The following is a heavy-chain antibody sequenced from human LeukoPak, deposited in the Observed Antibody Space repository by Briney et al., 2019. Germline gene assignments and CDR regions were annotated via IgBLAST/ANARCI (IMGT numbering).Heavy chain of an antibody. CDR1: GFTFSSYG. V-gene: IGHV3-33*01. CDR2: IWYEGSNK. Sequence: PGGSLRLSCAAPGFTFSSYGMHWVRQAPGKGLEWVAVIWYEGSNKYYADSVKGRFTISKDNSKNTLYLQMNSLRAEDTAVYYCARGNDFWSGYLANPLRYGMDVWGQGTTVTVSS. D-gene: IGHD3-3*01. J-gene: IGHJ6*02. CDR3: ARGNDFWSGYLANPLRYGMDV.